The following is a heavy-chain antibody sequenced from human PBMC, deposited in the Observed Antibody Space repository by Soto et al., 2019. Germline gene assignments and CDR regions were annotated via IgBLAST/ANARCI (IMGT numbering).Heavy chain of an antibody. D-gene: IGHD1-7*01. CDR2: MSGSSSIT. V-gene: IGHV3-23*01. Sequence: EVRLLESGGGLVKPGGSLRLSCTTSGLTFSNYAMSWVRQAPGGGLEWVSSMSGSSSITYYANSVRGRFTISRDRSKHTPYLQMSSLRAEDTALYYCAKNQELELPRVIDFWGQGTLVTVSS. CDR3: AKNQELELPRVIDF. CDR1: GLTFSNYA. J-gene: IGHJ4*02.